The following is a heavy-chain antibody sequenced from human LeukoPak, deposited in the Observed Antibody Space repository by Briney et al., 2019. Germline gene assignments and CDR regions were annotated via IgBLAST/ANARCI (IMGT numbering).Heavy chain of an antibody. CDR1: GGAMNNKSYY. V-gene: IGHV4-39*01. J-gene: IGHJ3*02. Sequence: SETLSLTCTVSGGAMNNKSYYWCCIPPPTGKWLVWIGTIYYRVTTYLIPSLKSRVPISVDTSKNQFSLKLSSVTAVDTALYYCARQPFYYDSSGYWAFDIWGQGTMVTVSS. CDR3: ARQPFYYDSSGYWAFDI. CDR2: IYYRVTT. D-gene: IGHD3-22*01.